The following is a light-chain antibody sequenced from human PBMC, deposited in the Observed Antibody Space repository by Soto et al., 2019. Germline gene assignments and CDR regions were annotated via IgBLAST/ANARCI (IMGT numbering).Light chain of an antibody. CDR2: DVS. J-gene: IGLJ2*01. Sequence: QSALTQPASVSGSPGQSITISCTGTSSDVGGYNYVSWYQQHPGKAPKLMIYDVSNRPSGVSNRFSGSKSGNTASLPISGVQAEDEADYYYCSYTSSSSPVVFGGGTKLTVL. CDR3: CSYTSSSSPVV. CDR1: SSDVGGYNY. V-gene: IGLV2-14*01.